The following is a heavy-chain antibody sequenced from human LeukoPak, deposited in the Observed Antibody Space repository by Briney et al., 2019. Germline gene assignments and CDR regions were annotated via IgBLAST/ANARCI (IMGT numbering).Heavy chain of an antibody. V-gene: IGHV3-9*01. CDR1: RFTFSSYT. CDR2: ISWNSGSI. D-gene: IGHD5-18*01. CDR3: AKDRTATVFPSFDC. J-gene: IGHJ4*02. Sequence: GGSLRLSCAASRFTFSSYTMNWVRQAPGKGLEWVSGISWNSGSIGYADSVKGRFTISRDNAKNSLYLQMNSLRAEDTALYYCAKDRTATVFPSFDCWGQGTLVTVSS.